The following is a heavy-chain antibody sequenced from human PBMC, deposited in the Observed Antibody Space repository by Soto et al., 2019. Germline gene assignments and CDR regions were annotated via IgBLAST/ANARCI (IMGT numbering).Heavy chain of an antibody. CDR2: IWYDGSNK. CDR3: ARIGGGIAAAGYGGGFDY. CDR1: GFTFSSYG. D-gene: IGHD6-13*01. J-gene: IGHJ4*02. V-gene: IGHV3-33*01. Sequence: QVQLVESGGGVVQPGRSLRLSCAASGFTFSSYGMHWVRQAPGKGLEWVAVIWYDGSNKYYADSVKGRFTISRDNSKNTLYLQMNSGRAEDTAVYYWARIGGGIAAAGYGGGFDYWGQGTLVTVSS.